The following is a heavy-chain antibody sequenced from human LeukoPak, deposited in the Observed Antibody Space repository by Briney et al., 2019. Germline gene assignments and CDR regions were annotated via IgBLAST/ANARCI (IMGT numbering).Heavy chain of an antibody. Sequence: SGGSLRLSCAASGFTFSNYAMSWVRQAPGKGLEWVSSISSSRSYIYYADSVKGRFTISRDNAKNSLYLQMNSLRAEDTAVFYCARVERRFGEQLAYMDVWGKGTTVTVSS. CDR1: GFTFSNYA. J-gene: IGHJ6*03. CDR2: ISSSRSYI. CDR3: ARVERRFGEQLAYMDV. V-gene: IGHV3-21*01. D-gene: IGHD3-10*01.